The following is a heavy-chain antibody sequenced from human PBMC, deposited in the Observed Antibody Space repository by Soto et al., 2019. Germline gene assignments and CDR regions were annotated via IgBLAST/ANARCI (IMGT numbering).Heavy chain of an antibody. CDR3: ARDFYGGYTYGPGDY. Sequence: VGSLRLSCAASGFMFSAYWMSWVRQAPGKGLEWVANIHGDGGKIYYVDSVKGRFTIPRDNAKRSLYLQMNSLRAEDTAVYYCARDFYGGYTYGPGDYWGQGALVTVSS. J-gene: IGHJ4*02. CDR2: IHGDGGKI. D-gene: IGHD5-18*01. V-gene: IGHV3-7*01. CDR1: GFMFSAYW.